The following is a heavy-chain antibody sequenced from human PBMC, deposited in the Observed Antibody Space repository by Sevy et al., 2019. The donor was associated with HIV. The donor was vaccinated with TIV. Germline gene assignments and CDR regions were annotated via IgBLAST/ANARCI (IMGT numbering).Heavy chain of an antibody. J-gene: IGHJ4*02. V-gene: IGHV3-23*01. D-gene: IGHD1-20*01. CDR3: AKGDNWNDAKDY. CDR2: ISGSGGST. CDR1: GFTFSSYA. Sequence: GGSLRLSCAASGFTFSSYAMSWVRQAPGKGLEWVSAISGSGGSTYYAHSVKGRFTISRDNSKNTLYLQMNSLRAEDTAVYYCAKGDNWNDAKDYWGQGTLVTVSS.